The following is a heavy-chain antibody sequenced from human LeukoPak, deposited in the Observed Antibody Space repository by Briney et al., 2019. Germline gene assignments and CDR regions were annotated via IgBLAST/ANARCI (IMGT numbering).Heavy chain of an antibody. CDR2: INPNSGGI. V-gene: IGHV1-2*02. CDR1: GYTFTGYY. Sequence: ASVRVSCKASGYTFTGYYMHWVRQAPGQGLEWMGWINPNSGGIHYAQKFQGSVTMTRDTSISTAYMELSRLRFDDTAVYYCAKDSGSSNAFDYWGQGTLVTFSS. D-gene: IGHD1-26*01. CDR3: AKDSGSSNAFDY. J-gene: IGHJ4*02.